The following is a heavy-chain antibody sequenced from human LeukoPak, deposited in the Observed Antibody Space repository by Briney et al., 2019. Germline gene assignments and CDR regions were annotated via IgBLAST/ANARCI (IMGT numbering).Heavy chain of an antibody. CDR1: GFTFRFYA. Sequence: GGSLRLSCAGSGFTFRFYAMTWVRQAPGKGLEWVSSISASGGGTHYTGSVKGRFTISRDNSKKTIYLQMNTLRVDDTAKYFCAAWDPNFYYMDVWGKGTTVTVSS. D-gene: IGHD1-26*01. V-gene: IGHV3-23*01. CDR3: AAWDPNFYYMDV. CDR2: ISASGGGT. J-gene: IGHJ6*03.